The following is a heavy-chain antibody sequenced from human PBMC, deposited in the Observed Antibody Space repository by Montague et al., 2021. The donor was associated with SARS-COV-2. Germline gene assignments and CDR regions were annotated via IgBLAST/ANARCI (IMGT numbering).Heavy chain of an antibody. D-gene: IGHD2-8*01. V-gene: IGHV4-31*03. CDR1: GVSISNGVYH. CDR3: ARYLMGGAGVGD. Sequence: TLSLTCTVSGVSISNGVYHRSWIRQSPGKGLEGIGNDYESGSSQSRHESGTTTSSPSRRGRLSTTVNTSKTPFSLVLSSVTAADTAVYYCARYLMGGAGVGDWGQGTLVTVSS. CDR2: DYESGSSQSRHESGT. J-gene: IGHJ4*02.